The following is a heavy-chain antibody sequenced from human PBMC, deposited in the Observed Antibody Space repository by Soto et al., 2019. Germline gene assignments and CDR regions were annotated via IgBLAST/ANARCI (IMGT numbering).Heavy chain of an antibody. J-gene: IGHJ5*02. CDR1: GGSISSGDYY. D-gene: IGHD5-12*01. CDR3: ARARASGYDYPEWFDP. V-gene: IGHV4-30-4*01. Sequence: SETLSLTCTVSGGSISSGDYYWSWIRQPPGKGLEWIGYIYYSGSTYYNPSLKSRVTISVDTSKNQFSLKLSSVTAADTAVYYCARARASGYDYPEWFDPWGQGTLVTVSS. CDR2: IYYSGST.